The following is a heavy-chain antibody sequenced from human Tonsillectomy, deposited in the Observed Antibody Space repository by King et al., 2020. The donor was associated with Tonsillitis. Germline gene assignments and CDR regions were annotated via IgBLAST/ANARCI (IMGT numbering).Heavy chain of an antibody. J-gene: IGHJ4*02. CDR2: ISSSSSYT. D-gene: IGHD3-10*01. CDR1: GFTFSDYY. Sequence: VQLVESGGGLVKPGGSLRLSCAASGFTFSDYYMSWIRQAPGKGLEWVSYISSSSSYTNYADSVKGRFTITRDNAKNSLYLQMNSLRDEDTAVYYCARARYDYGSGSPYYFDYWGQGTLVTVSS. V-gene: IGHV3-11*06. CDR3: ARARYDYGSGSPYYFDY.